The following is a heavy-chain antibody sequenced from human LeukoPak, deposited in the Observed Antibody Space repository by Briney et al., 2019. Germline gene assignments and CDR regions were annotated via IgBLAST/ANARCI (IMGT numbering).Heavy chain of an antibody. CDR1: GFTFNKYA. D-gene: IGHD1-1*01. Sequence: PGRCLRLSCAASGFTFNKYAMTWFRQAPGKGLVWVAVISASADNTDYADSVKGRFPISRDNSKNTLSLQMNSLRVEDTAVYYCAKVVGTGTTATDYWGQGTLVTVS. V-gene: IGHV3-23*01. CDR3: AKVVGTGTTATDY. J-gene: IGHJ4*02. CDR2: ISASADNT.